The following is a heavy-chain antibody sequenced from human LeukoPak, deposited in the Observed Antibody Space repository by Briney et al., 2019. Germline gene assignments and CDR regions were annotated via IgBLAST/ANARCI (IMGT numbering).Heavy chain of an antibody. CDR2: IYYSGST. CDR1: GGSISSGGYY. V-gene: IGHV4-31*03. CDR3: ARGSVSQYHLYFDY. D-gene: IGHD2-2*01. J-gene: IGHJ4*02. Sequence: SQTLSLTCTVSGGSISSGGYYWSWIRQHPGKGLEWIGYIYYSGSTYYNPSLKSRVTISVDTSKNQFSLKLSSVTAADTAVYYCARGSVSQYHLYFDYWGQGTLVTVSS.